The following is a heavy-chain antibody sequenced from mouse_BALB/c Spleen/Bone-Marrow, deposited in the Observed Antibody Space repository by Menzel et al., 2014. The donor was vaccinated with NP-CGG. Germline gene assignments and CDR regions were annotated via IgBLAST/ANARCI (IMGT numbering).Heavy chain of an antibody. CDR3: ARSPGEVNY. J-gene: IGHJ3*01. Sequence: VQLQQSGAELVKPGASVKLSCTASGFNIIYAYIHWVKRRPEQGLEWIGRIYPANGNTNYDPKFQGKATITADTSSNTAYLHLNSLTSEDTAVYYCARSPGEVNYWGQGTLVTGSA. CDR1: GFNIIYAY. D-gene: IGHD1-3*01. CDR2: IYPANGNT. V-gene: IGHV14-3*02.